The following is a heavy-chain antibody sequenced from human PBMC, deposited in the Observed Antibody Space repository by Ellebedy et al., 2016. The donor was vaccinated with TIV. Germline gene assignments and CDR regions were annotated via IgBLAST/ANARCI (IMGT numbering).Heavy chain of an antibody. CDR1: GDSFNSYW. CDR2: IYIGDSAT. V-gene: IGHV5-51*01. J-gene: IGHJ5*02. Sequence: GESLKISCKASGDSFNSYWIGWVRQLPGKGLEWMGIIYIGDSATRYSPSFQGQVTITDDKSTSTAYLQWSSLQASDTAMYYCARHGVRATIAWFDPWGQGTLVTVSS. CDR3: ARHGVRATIAWFDP. D-gene: IGHD3-10*01.